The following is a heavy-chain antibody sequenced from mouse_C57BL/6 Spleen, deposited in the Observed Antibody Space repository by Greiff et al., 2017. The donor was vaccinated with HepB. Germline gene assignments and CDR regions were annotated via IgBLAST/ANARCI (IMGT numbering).Heavy chain of an antibody. V-gene: IGHV14-4*01. CDR2: IDPENGDT. J-gene: IGHJ3*01. CDR1: GFNIKDDY. CDR3: TTFTTVVAKAY. Sequence: EVQGVESGAELVRPGASVKLSCTASGFNIKDDYMHWVKQRPEQGLEWIGWIDPENGDTEYASKFQGKATITADTSSNTAYLQLSSLTSEDTAVYYCTTFTTVVAKAYWGQGTLVTVSA. D-gene: IGHD1-1*01.